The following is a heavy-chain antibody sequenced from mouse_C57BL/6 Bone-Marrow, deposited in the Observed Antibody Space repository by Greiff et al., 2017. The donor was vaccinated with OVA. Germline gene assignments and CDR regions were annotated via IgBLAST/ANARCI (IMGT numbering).Heavy chain of an antibody. J-gene: IGHJ3*01. Sequence: QVQLKESGAELARPGASVKLSCKASGYTFTSYGISWVKQRTGQGLEWIGEIYPRSGNTYYNEKFKGKATLTADKSSSTAYMELRSLTSEDSAVYFCARYGYGSSFAYWGQGTLVTVSA. D-gene: IGHD1-1*01. CDR2: IYPRSGNT. CDR3: ARYGYGSSFAY. CDR1: GYTFTSYG. V-gene: IGHV1-81*01.